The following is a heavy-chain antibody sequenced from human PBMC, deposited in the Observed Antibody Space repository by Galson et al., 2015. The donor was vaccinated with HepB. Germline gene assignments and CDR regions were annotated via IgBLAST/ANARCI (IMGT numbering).Heavy chain of an antibody. CDR3: AGEGGGYCSGGTCVFDALHL. Sequence: SLRLSCAASKFPFSGYTIHWVRQAQGKGLEWISSISTTSTTTHYADSVKGRFIISRDNAKNSLYLQLNSLRTEDTALYFCAGEGGGYCSGGTCVFDALHLWGQGTMVTDSS. V-gene: IGHV3-48*04. CDR2: ISTTSTTT. J-gene: IGHJ3*01. D-gene: IGHD2-15*01. CDR1: KFPFSGYT.